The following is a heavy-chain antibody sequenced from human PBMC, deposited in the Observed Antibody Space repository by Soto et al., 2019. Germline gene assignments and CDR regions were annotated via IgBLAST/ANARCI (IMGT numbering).Heavy chain of an antibody. J-gene: IGHJ3*02. V-gene: IGHV1-8*01. CDR3: ARLDRITIFGVVYDAFDI. Sequence: QVQLVQSGAEVKKPGASVKVSCKASGYTFTSYDINWVRQATGQGLEWMGWMNPNSGNTGYAQKFQGRVTMTRNTSISPAYMELSSLRSEDTAVYYCARLDRITIFGVVYDAFDIWGHGTMVTVSS. CDR1: GYTFTSYD. D-gene: IGHD3-3*01. CDR2: MNPNSGNT.